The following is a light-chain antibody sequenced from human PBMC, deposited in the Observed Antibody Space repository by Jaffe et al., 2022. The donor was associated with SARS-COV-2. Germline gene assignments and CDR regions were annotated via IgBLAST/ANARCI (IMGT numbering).Light chain of an antibody. V-gene: IGKV2-28*01. CDR2: LGS. Sequence: DIVMTQSPLSLSVTPGEPASISCRSSQSLLHSNGYNYLDWYLQKPGQSPQLLIYLGSLRASGVPDRFSGSGSGTDFTLKISRVEAEDVGMYYCMQALQTPPAFGQGTKVEI. CDR1: QSLLHSNGYNY. J-gene: IGKJ1*01. CDR3: MQALQTPPA.